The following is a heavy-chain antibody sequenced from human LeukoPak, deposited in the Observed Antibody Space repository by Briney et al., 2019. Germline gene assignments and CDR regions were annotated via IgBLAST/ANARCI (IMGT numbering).Heavy chain of an antibody. CDR2: INHSGST. Sequence: SETLSLTCAVCGGSFSGYYWSWIRQPPGKGLEWIGEINHSGSTNYNPSLKSRVTISVDTSKNQFSLKLSSVTAADTAVYYCARGQPHFWSGYYSPYGMDVWGQGTTVTVSS. CDR1: GGSFSGYY. CDR3: ARGQPHFWSGYYSPYGMDV. V-gene: IGHV4-34*01. D-gene: IGHD3-3*02. J-gene: IGHJ6*02.